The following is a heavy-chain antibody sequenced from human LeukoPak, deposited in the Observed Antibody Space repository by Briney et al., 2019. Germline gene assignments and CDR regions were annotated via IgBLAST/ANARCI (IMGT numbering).Heavy chain of an antibody. CDR2: VKSKAEDGTT. V-gene: IGHV3-15*01. Sequence: GGSLRLSCAASGLTVNSNYMGWFRQAPGKGLEGVGRVKSKAEDGTTDYAAPVQGRFTISRDDSKNTLSLQMNSLKTEDTAVYYCATEGGSGSYYGDDAFDMWGQGTMVTVSS. CDR3: ATEGGSGSYYGDDAFDM. J-gene: IGHJ3*02. CDR1: GLTVNSNY. D-gene: IGHD3-10*01.